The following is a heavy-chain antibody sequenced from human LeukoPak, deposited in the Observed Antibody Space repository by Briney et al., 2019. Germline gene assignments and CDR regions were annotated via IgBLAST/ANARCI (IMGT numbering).Heavy chain of an antibody. V-gene: IGHV1-69*04. CDR3: ARELDTAMVTGSWFDP. CDR1: GGTFSSYA. J-gene: IGHJ5*02. D-gene: IGHD5-18*01. Sequence: SVKVSCKASGGTFSSYAISWVRQAPGQGLEWMGRIIPILGIANYAQKFQGRVTITADESTSTAYMELSSLRSEDTAVYYCARELDTAMVTGSWFDPWGQGTLVTVSS. CDR2: IIPILGIA.